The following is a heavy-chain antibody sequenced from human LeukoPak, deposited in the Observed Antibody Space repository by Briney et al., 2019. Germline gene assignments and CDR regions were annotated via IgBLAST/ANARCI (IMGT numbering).Heavy chain of an antibody. CDR1: GYSFSIYG. J-gene: IGHJ5*02. D-gene: IGHD1-20*01. Sequence: ASVKVSCKASGYSFSIYGISWVRQAPGQGLEWMGWISGYNGNTKYAQKVQGRVTMTTDTSTSTAYMELRSLRSDDTAVYYCARDGDNWSRLNRFDPWGQGTLVTVSS. V-gene: IGHV1-18*01. CDR2: ISGYNGNT. CDR3: ARDGDNWSRLNRFDP.